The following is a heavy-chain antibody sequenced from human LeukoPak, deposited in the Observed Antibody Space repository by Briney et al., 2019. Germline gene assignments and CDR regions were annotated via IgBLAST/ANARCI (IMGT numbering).Heavy chain of an antibody. CDR2: INPNSGGT. Sequence: GASVKVSCKASGYTFTGYYMHWVRQAPGQGLEWMGWINPNSGGTNYAQKFQGRVTMTRDTSISTAYMELSRLRSDDTAVYYCARGRNYYDSSGYFVYWGQGILVTVSS. V-gene: IGHV1-2*02. CDR1: GYTFTGYY. CDR3: ARGRNYYDSSGYFVY. D-gene: IGHD3-22*01. J-gene: IGHJ4*02.